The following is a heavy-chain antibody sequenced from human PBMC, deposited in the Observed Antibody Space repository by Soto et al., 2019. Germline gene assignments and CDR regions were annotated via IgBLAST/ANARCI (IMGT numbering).Heavy chain of an antibody. Sequence: GGSMRLSCAASGLTVCSYGMHWVRQDPGKGLEWVAVISYDGSNKYYADSVKGRFTISRDNSKNTLYLQMNSLRAEDTAVYYCAKLDQPYDSSGYNDYWGQGTLVTVSS. J-gene: IGHJ4*02. V-gene: IGHV3-30*18. CDR2: ISYDGSNK. CDR1: GLTVCSYG. D-gene: IGHD3-22*01. CDR3: AKLDQPYDSSGYNDY.